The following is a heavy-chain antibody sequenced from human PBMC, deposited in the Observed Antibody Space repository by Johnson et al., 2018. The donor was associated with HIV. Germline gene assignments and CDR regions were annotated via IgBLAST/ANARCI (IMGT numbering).Heavy chain of an antibody. CDR1: GFTFSSYG. D-gene: IGHD2-2*02. CDR3: ARVGAGYCSSTSCYTDDAFDI. Sequence: QVQLVESGGGVVQPGKSLRLSCAASGFTFSSYGMHWVRQAPGKGLEWVVVISYDGSNKYYADSVKGRFTISSDNSKNTLYLQMNSLRAEDTAVYYCARVGAGYCSSTSCYTDDAFDIWGQGTMVTVSS. J-gene: IGHJ3*02. V-gene: IGHV3-30*03. CDR2: ISYDGSNK.